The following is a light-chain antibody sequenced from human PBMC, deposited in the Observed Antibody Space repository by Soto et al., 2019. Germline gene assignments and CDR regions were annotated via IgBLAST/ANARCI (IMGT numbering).Light chain of an antibody. CDR1: QGITNF. CDR3: QKYNSVPPT. Sequence: DIQMTQSPSSLSASVGDRVTITCRASQGITNFLAWYQQKPGKVPKLLIYAASTLQSGVPSRFSGSGSGTDFTLTISILQPEDGATYYCQKYNSVPPTFGQGIKLEIK. V-gene: IGKV1-27*01. J-gene: IGKJ2*01. CDR2: AAS.